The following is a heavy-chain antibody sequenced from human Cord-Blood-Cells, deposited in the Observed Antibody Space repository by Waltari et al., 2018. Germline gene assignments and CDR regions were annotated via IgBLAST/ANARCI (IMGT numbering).Heavy chain of an antibody. CDR3: ARQIDGYSYGPIDY. CDR2: IYYSGRT. J-gene: IGHJ4*02. CDR1: GGSISSSSYY. Sequence: QLQLQESGPGLVKPSETLSLTCTVSGGSISSSSYYWGWIRQPPGKGLEWIGSIYYSGRTYYNPSLKSRVTISVDTSKNQFSLKLSSVTAADTAVYYCARQIDGYSYGPIDYWGQGTLVTVSS. D-gene: IGHD5-18*01. V-gene: IGHV4-39*01.